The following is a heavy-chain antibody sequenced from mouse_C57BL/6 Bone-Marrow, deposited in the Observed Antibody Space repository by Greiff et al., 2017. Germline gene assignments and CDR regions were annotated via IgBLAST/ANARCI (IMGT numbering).Heavy chain of an antibody. D-gene: IGHD1-1*01. CDR1: GFNIKDYY. J-gene: IGHJ1*03. V-gene: IGHV14-2*01. Sequence: EVQLQQSGAELVKPGASVKLSCTASGFNIKDYYMHWVKQRTEQGLEWIGRIDPEDGETKYAPKFKGKATITADTSSNTAYLQLSSLTSEDTAVYYCAGSPCGSSPDWYFDVWGKGTTVTVSS. CDR2: IDPEDGET. CDR3: AGSPCGSSPDWYFDV.